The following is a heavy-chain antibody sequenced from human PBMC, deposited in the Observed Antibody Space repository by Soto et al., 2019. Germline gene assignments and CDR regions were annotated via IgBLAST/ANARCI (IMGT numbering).Heavy chain of an antibody. CDR2: VDGPGSIT. CDR1: GFTFSNYA. Sequence: GGSLRLSCAASGFTFSNYAMSWVRQAPGKDLEWVSAVDGPGSITYYADSVKGRFTIFRDNSKDTVSLQMTSLRAEDTAIYYCVKDPRGLSHWGQGTLVTVS. V-gene: IGHV3-23*01. J-gene: IGHJ4*02. CDR3: VKDPRGLSH.